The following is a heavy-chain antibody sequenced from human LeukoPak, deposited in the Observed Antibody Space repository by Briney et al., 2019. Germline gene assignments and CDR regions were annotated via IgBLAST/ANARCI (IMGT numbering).Heavy chain of an antibody. CDR1: GFTFDDYG. CDR3: ARDLDYWTDY. J-gene: IGHJ4*01. Sequence: PAWALRLSCAASGFTFDDYGMSWVRQAPGKGLEWVCGINWNCGRKGYVDALRGGFTISRDNPKNSLHRHMKSVRGESTALYHCARDLDYWTDYCSQGTLVSAS. CDR2: INWNCGRK. V-gene: IGHV3-20*01. D-gene: IGHD3/OR15-3a*01.